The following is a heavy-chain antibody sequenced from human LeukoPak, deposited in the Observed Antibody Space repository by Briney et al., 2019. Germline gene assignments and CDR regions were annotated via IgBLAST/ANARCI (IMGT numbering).Heavy chain of an antibody. D-gene: IGHD2-2*01. V-gene: IGHV1-46*01. CDR1: GYTFTSYY. J-gene: IGHJ4*02. CDR3: ARDPYCSSTSCYPFDY. CDR2: INPSGGST. Sequence: ASVKVSCKASGYTFTSYYMHWVRQAPGQGLEWLGIINPSGGSTSYAQKFQGRVTMTRDTSTSTVYMELSSLRSEDTAVYYCARDPYCSSTSCYPFDYWGQGTLVTVSS.